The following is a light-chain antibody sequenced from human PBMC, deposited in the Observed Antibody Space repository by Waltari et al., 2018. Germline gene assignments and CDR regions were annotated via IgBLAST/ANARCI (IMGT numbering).Light chain of an antibody. CDR3: QQYYTTPYT. CDR1: QSVRSY. CDR2: DAS. Sequence: EIVLTQSPATLSLSPGERATLSCRASQSVRSYLAWYQQKPGQAPRLLIYDASDRATGIPARFSGSGSGTDFTLTVSSLQAEDVAVYYCQQYYTTPYTFGQGTKLEIK. J-gene: IGKJ2*01. V-gene: IGKV3-11*01.